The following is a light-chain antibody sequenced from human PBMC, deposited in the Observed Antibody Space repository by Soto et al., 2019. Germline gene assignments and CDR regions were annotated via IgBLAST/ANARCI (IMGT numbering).Light chain of an antibody. CDR3: QQYNTYST. CDR1: QDIAIY. Sequence: IQLTQSPSSLSASVGDRVTITCRASQDIAIYLAWYQQKPGEAPKLLIYDASTLRSGVPSRFSGGGSGTEFTLTISSLQPDDFATYYCQQYNTYSTFGQGTRLEIK. J-gene: IGKJ5*01. V-gene: IGKV1-9*01. CDR2: DAS.